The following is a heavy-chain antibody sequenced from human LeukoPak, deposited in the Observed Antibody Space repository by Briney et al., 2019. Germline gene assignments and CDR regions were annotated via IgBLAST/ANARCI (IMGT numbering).Heavy chain of an antibody. Sequence: ASVKVSCKASGGTFSSYAISWVRQAPGQGLEWMGWISAYNGNTNYAQKLQGRVTMTTDTSTNTAYMELRSLRSDDTAVYYCARDRYYYDSSGYLGMDVWGQGTTVTVSS. D-gene: IGHD3-22*01. CDR2: ISAYNGNT. CDR1: GGTFSSYA. J-gene: IGHJ6*02. V-gene: IGHV1-18*01. CDR3: ARDRYYYDSSGYLGMDV.